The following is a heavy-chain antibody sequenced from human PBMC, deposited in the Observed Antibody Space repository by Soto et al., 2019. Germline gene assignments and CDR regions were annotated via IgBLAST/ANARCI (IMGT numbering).Heavy chain of an antibody. V-gene: IGHV1-2*04. J-gene: IGHJ5*02. CDR3: ARDPGGGFGDPNWFDP. D-gene: IGHD3-10*01. CDR2: INPNSGGT. CDR1: GYTFTGYY. Sequence: ASVKVSCKASGYTFTGYYMHWVRQAPGQGLEWMGWINPNSGGTNYAQKFQGWVTMTRDTSISTAYMELSRLRSDDTAVYYCARDPGGGFGDPNWFDPWGQGTLVTVSS.